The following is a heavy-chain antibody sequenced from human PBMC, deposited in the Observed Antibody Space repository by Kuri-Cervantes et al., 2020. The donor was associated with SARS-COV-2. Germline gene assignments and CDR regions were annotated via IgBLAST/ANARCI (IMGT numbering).Heavy chain of an antibody. D-gene: IGHD2-2*01. Sequence: ASVKVSCKASGYTFTGYYMHWVRQAPGQGLEWMGWINPNSGGTNYAQKFQGRVTMTRDTSISTAYMELSRLRSDDTAVYYCARELGGPTGVPAGWGYYYYYYYMDVWGKGTTVTVSS. CDR1: GYTFTGYY. CDR2: INPNSGGT. J-gene: IGHJ6*03. CDR3: ARELGGPTGVPAGWGYYYYYYYMDV. V-gene: IGHV1-2*02.